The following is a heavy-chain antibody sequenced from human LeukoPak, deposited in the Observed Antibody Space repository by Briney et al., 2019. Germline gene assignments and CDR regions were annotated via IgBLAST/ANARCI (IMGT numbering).Heavy chain of an antibody. Sequence: SETLSLTCAVYGGSLSDNFWNWIRQPPGKGLEWIGEINDSGGTNYNPSLKSRITISVDTSRNQFSLKLSSVTAADTAFYYCARGNPHLVHRGGDCLDCWGQGTLVTVSS. CDR2: INDSGGT. V-gene: IGHV4-34*01. J-gene: IGHJ4*02. CDR1: GGSLSDNF. CDR3: ARGNPHLVHRGGDCLDC. D-gene: IGHD2-21*02.